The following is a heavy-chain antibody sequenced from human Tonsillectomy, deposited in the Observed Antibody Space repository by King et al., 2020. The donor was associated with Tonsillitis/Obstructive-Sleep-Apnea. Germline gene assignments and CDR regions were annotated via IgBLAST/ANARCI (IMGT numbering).Heavy chain of an antibody. CDR1: GFTVSSNY. J-gene: IGHJ3*02. D-gene: IGHD3-3*01. CDR2: IYIGDTT. CDR3: ARVTIFGVVIDAFDI. Sequence: EVQLVESGGGLIQPGGSLRLSCAASGFTVSSNYMSWVRQAPGKGLEWVSVIYIGDTTYYADSVKGRFTISRDNSKNTLYLQMNSRRAADTAVYYCARVTIFGVVIDAFDIWGQGTMVTVSS. V-gene: IGHV3-53*01.